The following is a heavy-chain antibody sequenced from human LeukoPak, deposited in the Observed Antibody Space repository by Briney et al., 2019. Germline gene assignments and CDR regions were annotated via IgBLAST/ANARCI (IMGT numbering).Heavy chain of an antibody. D-gene: IGHD3-10*02. CDR1: GFTFSSDW. CDR2: INPDGSEK. Sequence: GGSLRLSCAVSGFTFSSDWMIWVRQAPGKGLEWVANINPDGSEKNYVDSVRGRFTISRDNAKNSLYLQMNSLRAEDTAVYYCAELGITMIGGVWGKGTTVTISS. V-gene: IGHV3-7*01. J-gene: IGHJ6*04. CDR3: AELGITMIGGV.